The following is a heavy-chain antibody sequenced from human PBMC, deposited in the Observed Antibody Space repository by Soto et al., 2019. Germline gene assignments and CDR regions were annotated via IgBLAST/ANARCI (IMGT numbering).Heavy chain of an antibody. D-gene: IGHD2-8*01. J-gene: IGHJ4*02. CDR2: LKSKTDGGTI. V-gene: IGHV3-15*07. CDR3: PTTEEFMVFPYYFDY. CDR1: GFTFNNAW. Sequence: EVQLVESGGDLVKPGGSLRLSCAASGFTFNNAWMNWDRQAPGKGLEWVGRLKSKTDGGTIDYAAPVKGRFTISGDDSKNALFLQMNNLKREDTAVYYCPTTEEFMVFPYYFDYWGQGTLVPVSS.